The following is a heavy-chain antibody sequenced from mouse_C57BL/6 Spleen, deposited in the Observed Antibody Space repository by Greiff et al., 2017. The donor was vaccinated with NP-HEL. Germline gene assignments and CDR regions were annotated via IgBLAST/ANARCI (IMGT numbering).Heavy chain of an antibody. Sequence: QVQLQHPGPELVRPGTSVKLSCKASGYTFTSYWMPWVKQRPGQGLEWIGVIDPSDSYTNYNQKFKGKATLTVDTSSSSGYMQLSSLTSEDAAVYYCARLYDGYYGYFDVWGTGTTVTVSS. D-gene: IGHD2-3*01. CDR1: GYTFTSYW. J-gene: IGHJ1*03. V-gene: IGHV1-59*01. CDR3: ARLYDGYYGYFDV. CDR2: IDPSDSYT.